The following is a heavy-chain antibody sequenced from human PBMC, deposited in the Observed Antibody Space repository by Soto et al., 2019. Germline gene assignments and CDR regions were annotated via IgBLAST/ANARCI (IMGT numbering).Heavy chain of an antibody. Sequence: QVQMVESGGGVVQPGTSLRLSCATSGFTFSTSGMHWARQAPGKGLEWVAMISHDGSVTYYTDSVQGRFTISRDTPKNTLYLQMNSLRDEDTAIYYCAKDWGSSGWYNWFDPWGQGTRVTVS. CDR1: GFTFSTSG. V-gene: IGHV3-30*18. CDR2: ISHDGSVT. CDR3: AKDWGSSGWYNWFDP. D-gene: IGHD6-13*01. J-gene: IGHJ5*02.